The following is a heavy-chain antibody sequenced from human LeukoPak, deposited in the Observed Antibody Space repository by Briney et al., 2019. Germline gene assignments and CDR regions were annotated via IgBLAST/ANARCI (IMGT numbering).Heavy chain of an antibody. CDR2: ISGSGGST. V-gene: IGHV3-23*01. Sequence: GGSLRLSCAASGFTFSSYAMSWVRQAPGKGLEWVSAISGSGGSTYYADSVKGRFTISRDNSKNTLYLQLNSLRAEDTAVYYCAKDPSYYDSSGYYYYFDYWGQGTLVTVSS. CDR3: AKDPSYYDSSGYYYYFDY. D-gene: IGHD3-22*01. CDR1: GFTFSSYA. J-gene: IGHJ4*02.